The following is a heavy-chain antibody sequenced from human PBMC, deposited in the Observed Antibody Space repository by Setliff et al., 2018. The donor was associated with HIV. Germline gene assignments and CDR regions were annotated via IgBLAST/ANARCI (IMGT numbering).Heavy chain of an antibody. J-gene: IGHJ6*03. Sequence: GGSLRLSCTAPGSTFNFFAVSWVRQAPGKGLEWISGISGCGSGSRTDYVDSVKGRFTISRDNSKNTLYLQLNSLRPEDTAIYYCAKNGQLLWFGELSYGYYYYMDVWGKGTTVTVSS. CDR3: AKNGQLLWFGELSYGYYYYMDV. D-gene: IGHD3-10*01. V-gene: IGHV3-23*01. CDR2: ISGCGSGSRT. CDR1: GSTFNFFA.